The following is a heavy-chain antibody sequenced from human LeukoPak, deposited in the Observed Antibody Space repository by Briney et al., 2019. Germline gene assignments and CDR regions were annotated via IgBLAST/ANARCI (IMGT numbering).Heavy chain of an antibody. Sequence: ASVKVSCKASGYALTGYYMHWVRQAPGQGLEWMGWINPDSGGTKYAQKFQGRVTMTRDTSISTAYMELSRLRSDDTAVYYCARGSSSSWYKYFFDYWGQGTPVTVSS. V-gene: IGHV1-2*02. CDR1: GYALTGYY. J-gene: IGHJ4*02. CDR3: ARGSSSSWYKYFFDY. D-gene: IGHD6-13*01. CDR2: INPDSGGT.